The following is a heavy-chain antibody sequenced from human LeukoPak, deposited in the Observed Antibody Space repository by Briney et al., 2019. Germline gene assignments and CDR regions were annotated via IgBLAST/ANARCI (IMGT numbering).Heavy chain of an antibody. CDR2: IYYSGST. V-gene: IGHV4-59*01. CDR3: GRDSGGSYYPRPPFDY. J-gene: IGHJ4*02. CDR1: GGSISSYY. D-gene: IGHD1-26*01. Sequence: SETLSLTCTVTGGSISSYYWSWIRQPPGKGLEWIGHIYYSGSTNYNPSLKSRVTIPLDTSKNQFLLKLSSVTAAATAVYYCGRDSGGSYYPRPPFDYWGQGTLVTVSS.